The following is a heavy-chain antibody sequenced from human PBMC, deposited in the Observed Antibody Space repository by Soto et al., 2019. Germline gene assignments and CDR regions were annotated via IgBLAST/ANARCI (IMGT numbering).Heavy chain of an antibody. CDR3: ARTRGISAAGTRGYYYGMDV. Sequence: GESLKISCKGSGYSFTSYWIGWVRQMPGKGLEWMGIIYPGDSDTRYSPSFQGQVTISADKSISTAYLQWSSLKASDTAMYYCARTRGISAAGTRGYYYGMDVWGQGTTVTVSS. CDR2: IYPGDSDT. V-gene: IGHV5-51*01. CDR1: GYSFTSYW. D-gene: IGHD6-13*01. J-gene: IGHJ6*02.